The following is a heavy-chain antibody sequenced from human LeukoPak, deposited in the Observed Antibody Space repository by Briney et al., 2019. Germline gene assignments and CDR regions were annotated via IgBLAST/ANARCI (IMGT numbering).Heavy chain of an antibody. CDR3: ARHRVLGIAAAPYYFDS. D-gene: IGHD6-13*01. CDR1: GGSISGSSYF. J-gene: IGHJ4*02. V-gene: IGHV4-39*01. CDR2: VYYGGST. Sequence: RSSETLSLTCTVSGGSISGSSYFWGWIRQPPGKGLEWIGSVYYGGSTYYNPSLKSRVTTSVDTSKNQFSLKLRSVTAADTALYYCARHRVLGIAAAPYYFDSWGQGTLVTVSS.